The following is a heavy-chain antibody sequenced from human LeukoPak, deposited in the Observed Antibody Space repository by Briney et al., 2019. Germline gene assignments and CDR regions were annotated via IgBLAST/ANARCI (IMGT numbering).Heavy chain of an antibody. J-gene: IGHJ3*02. V-gene: IGHV4-4*07. CDR2: IYTSGST. CDR3: ARAPMEYYYDSSGYQQYAFDI. CDR1: GGSISSYY. Sequence: PSETLSFTCTVSGGSISSYYWSWIRQPAGKGLEWIGRIYTSGSTNYNPSLKSRVTMSVDTSKNQFSLKLSSVTAADTAVYYCARAPMEYYYDSSGYQQYAFDIWAKGQWSPSLQ. D-gene: IGHD3-22*01.